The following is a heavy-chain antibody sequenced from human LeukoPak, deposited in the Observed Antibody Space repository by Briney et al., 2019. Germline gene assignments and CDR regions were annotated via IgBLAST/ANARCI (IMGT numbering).Heavy chain of an antibody. J-gene: IGHJ4*02. Sequence: PSETLSLTCAVYGGSFSGYYWSWIRQPPGKGLEWIGEINHSGSTNYNPSLKSRVTISVDTSKNQFSLKLSSVTAADTAVYYCAGWSYDSSSHYYDYWGQGTLVTVSS. D-gene: IGHD3-22*01. CDR1: GGSFSGYY. CDR2: INHSGST. V-gene: IGHV4-34*01. CDR3: AGWSYDSSSHYYDY.